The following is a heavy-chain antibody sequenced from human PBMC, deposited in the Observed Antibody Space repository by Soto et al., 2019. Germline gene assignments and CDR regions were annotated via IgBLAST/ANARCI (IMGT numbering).Heavy chain of an antibody. CDR1: GFSFSSYE. J-gene: IGHJ4*02. V-gene: IGHV3-48*03. Sequence: ESGGGLVQPGGSLRLSCAASGFSFSSYEMNWVRQAPGKGLEWVSYIGSSGSIIYYADSVKGRFTISRDNAKNSLYLQMDSLRAEDTAVYYCARDPTIFGVVIAYFDYWGQGTLVTVSS. D-gene: IGHD3-3*01. CDR2: IGSSGSII. CDR3: ARDPTIFGVVIAYFDY.